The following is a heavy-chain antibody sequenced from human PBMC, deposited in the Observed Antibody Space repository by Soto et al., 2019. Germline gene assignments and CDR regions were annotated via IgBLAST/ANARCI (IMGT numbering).Heavy chain of an antibody. CDR3: ARVAY. V-gene: IGHV3-21*01. Sequence: GGSLRLSCEASGFTFSRVGMNWVRQVPGKGLEWVASISSASSETRYADSVKGRFIISRDNAQNSLFLQMNTLRPEDSAIYYCARVAYWGPGTQVTVSS. CDR1: GFTFSRVG. J-gene: IGHJ4*02. CDR2: ISSASSET.